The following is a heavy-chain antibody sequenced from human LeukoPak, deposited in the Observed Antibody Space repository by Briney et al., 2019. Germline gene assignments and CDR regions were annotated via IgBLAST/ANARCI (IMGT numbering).Heavy chain of an antibody. V-gene: IGHV3-23*01. CDR2: ISGSGGST. J-gene: IGHJ4*02. D-gene: IGHD6-19*01. Sequence: GGSLRLSCAASGFTVSDNYISWVRQAPGKGLEWVSGISGSGGSTSYADSVKGRFTTSRDNSKNTLYLQMNSLRAEDTAAYYCAKEGGSGWGFDYWGQGTLVTVSS. CDR1: GFTVSDNY. CDR3: AKEGGSGWGFDY.